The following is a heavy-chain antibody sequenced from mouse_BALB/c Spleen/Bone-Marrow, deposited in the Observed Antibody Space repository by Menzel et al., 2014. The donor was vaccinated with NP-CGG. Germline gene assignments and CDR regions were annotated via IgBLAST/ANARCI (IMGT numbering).Heavy chain of an antibody. V-gene: IGHV7-3*02. CDR1: GFTFTDYY. D-gene: IGHD2-1*01. J-gene: IGHJ4*01. CDR3: ARSLYPRAMDY. Sequence: EVQLAESGGGLVQPGGSLSLSCATSGFTFTDYYMSWVRQPPGKALEWLGFIRNKANAYTTEYSASVKGRFTISRDNSQSILYLQMTILRAEDSATYYCARSLYPRAMDYWGQGTSVTVSS. CDR2: IRNKANAYTT.